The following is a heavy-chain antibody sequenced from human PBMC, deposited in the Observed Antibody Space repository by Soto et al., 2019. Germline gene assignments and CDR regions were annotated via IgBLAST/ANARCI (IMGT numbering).Heavy chain of an antibody. D-gene: IGHD3-9*01. CDR2: ISSSSSYI. J-gene: IGHJ5*02. V-gene: IGHV3-21*01. CDR3: ARDIDFGYYDILTGYSSWFDP. Sequence: GGSLRLSCAASGFTFSSHSMNWVRQAPGKGLEWVSSISSSSSYIYYADSVKGRFTISRDNAKNSLYLQMNSLRAEDTAVYYCARDIDFGYYDILTGYSSWFDPWGQGTLVNVSS. CDR1: GFTFSSHS.